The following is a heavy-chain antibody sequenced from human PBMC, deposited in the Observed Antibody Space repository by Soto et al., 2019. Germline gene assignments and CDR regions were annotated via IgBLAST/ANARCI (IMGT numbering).Heavy chain of an antibody. J-gene: IGHJ4*02. V-gene: IGHV1-18*01. Sequence: QVQLVQSGAEVKKPGASVKVSCKASGYTFNSDGISWVRQAPGQGLEWMGWISAYNGNTNYAQKLQGRGTMTTDTSTSPAYMEPRSLTSHATALYFWARGTTVETQNFRGQGPLITVSS. CDR3: ARGTTVETQNF. D-gene: IGHD4-17*01. CDR1: GYTFNSDG. CDR2: ISAYNGNT.